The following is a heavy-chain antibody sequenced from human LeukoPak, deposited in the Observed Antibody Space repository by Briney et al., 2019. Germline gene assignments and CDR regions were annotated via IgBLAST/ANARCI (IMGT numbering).Heavy chain of an antibody. D-gene: IGHD4-23*01. V-gene: IGHV3-7*01. J-gene: IGHJ4*02. CDR3: ARDTGYGGNFDY. CDR1: EFTVSSYW. Sequence: GGSLRLSCAASEFTVSSYWMSWVRQAPGKGLEWVANIKQDGSEKYYVDSVKGRFTISRDNAKNSLYLQMNSLRAEDTAVYYCARDTGYGGNFDYWGQGTLVTVSS. CDR2: IKQDGSEK.